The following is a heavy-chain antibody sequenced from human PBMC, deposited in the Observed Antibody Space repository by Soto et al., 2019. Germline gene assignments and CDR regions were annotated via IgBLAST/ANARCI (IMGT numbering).Heavy chain of an antibody. Sequence: PVGSLRLSCAASGFTFSSYEMNWVRQAPGKGLEWVSYISSSGSTIYYADSVKGRFTISRDNAKNSLYLQMNSLRAEDTAVYYCGGGYCSGGSCYFYYYGMDVWGQGTTVTVSS. CDR1: GFTFSSYE. D-gene: IGHD2-15*01. CDR2: ISSSGSTI. J-gene: IGHJ6*02. CDR3: GGGYCSGGSCYFYYYGMDV. V-gene: IGHV3-48*03.